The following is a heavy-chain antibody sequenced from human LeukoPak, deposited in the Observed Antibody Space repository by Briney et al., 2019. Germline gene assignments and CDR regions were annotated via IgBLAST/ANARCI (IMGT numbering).Heavy chain of an antibody. D-gene: IGHD3-10*01. J-gene: IGHJ3*02. Sequence: PGGSLRLSCAASGFTVSSNYMSWVRQAPGKGLEWVSVLYSGGGTYYADSVKGRFTISRDNSKNTLYLQMNSLRAEDTAVYYCTRDFVVNYGWSAFDIWGQRTVVIVSS. V-gene: IGHV3-53*01. CDR1: GFTVSSNY. CDR2: LYSGGGT. CDR3: TRDFVVNYGWSAFDI.